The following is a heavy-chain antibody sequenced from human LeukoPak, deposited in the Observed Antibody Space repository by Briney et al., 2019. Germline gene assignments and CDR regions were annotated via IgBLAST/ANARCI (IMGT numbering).Heavy chain of an antibody. CDR1: GYTFTNYG. CDR3: ARPGPGYCSSTRCYAGGDY. Sequence: VASVTVSFTSSGYTFTNYGISWVRQAPGQGLEWMGWISAYNGDANYAQMLQGRVTMTTDTSTSTAYMELRSLRSDDTAVYYCARPGPGYCSSTRCYAGGDYWGQGTLVTVSS. CDR2: ISAYNGDA. D-gene: IGHD2-2*01. V-gene: IGHV1-18*01. J-gene: IGHJ4*02.